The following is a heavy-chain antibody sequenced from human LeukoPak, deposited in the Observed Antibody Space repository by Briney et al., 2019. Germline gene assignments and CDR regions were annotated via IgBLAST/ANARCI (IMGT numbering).Heavy chain of an antibody. CDR2: IIPIFGTA. CDR1: GGTFSSYA. J-gene: IGHJ5*02. CDR3: ARATTEGWFDP. Sequence: SVKISCKASGGTFSSYAISWVRQAPGQGLEWMGGIIPIFGTANYAQKFQRRVTITTDESTSTAYLQLSSLRSEDTAVYYCARATTEGWFDPWGQGTLVTVSS. V-gene: IGHV1-69*05. D-gene: IGHD1-14*01.